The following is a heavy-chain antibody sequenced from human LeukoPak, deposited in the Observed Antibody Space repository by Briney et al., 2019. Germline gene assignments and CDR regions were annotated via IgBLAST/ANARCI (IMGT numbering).Heavy chain of an antibody. Sequence: SETLSLTCAVSGGSISSGGYSWSWIRQPPGKGLEWIGYIYHSGSTYYNPSLKSRVTIPVDRSKNQFSLKLSSVTAADTAVYYCARANGDYYFDYWGQGTLVTVSS. V-gene: IGHV4-30-2*01. J-gene: IGHJ4*02. CDR2: IYHSGST. D-gene: IGHD4-17*01. CDR1: GGSISSGGYS. CDR3: ARANGDYYFDY.